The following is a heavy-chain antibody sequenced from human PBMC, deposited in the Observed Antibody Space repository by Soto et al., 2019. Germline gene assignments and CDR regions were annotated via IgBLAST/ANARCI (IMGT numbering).Heavy chain of an antibody. J-gene: IGHJ4*02. Sequence: QVRLVQSGAEVKKPGSSVKVSCKASGGTFSNYAIGWVRQAPGQGLEWMGGIILPFGTANYAQKFQGRVTITADEPITRAYMELSGLRAEDTAVYYCARGADYAGYFDYWGQGTLVTVSS. V-gene: IGHV1-69*12. CDR1: GGTFSNYA. CDR3: ARGADYAGYFDY. D-gene: IGHD4-17*01. CDR2: IILPFGTA.